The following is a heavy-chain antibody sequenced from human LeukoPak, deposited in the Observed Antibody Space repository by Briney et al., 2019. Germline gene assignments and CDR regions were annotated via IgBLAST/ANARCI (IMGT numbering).Heavy chain of an antibody. CDR1: GGSFSGYY. V-gene: IGHV4-34*01. Sequence: SETLSLTCAVYGGSFSGYYWGWIRQPPGKGLEWIGEINHSGSTNYNPSLKSRVTISVDTSKNQFSLKLSSVTAADTAVYYYARGSHIGNWFDPWGQGTLVTVSS. J-gene: IGHJ5*02. CDR2: INHSGST. D-gene: IGHD2-21*01. CDR3: ARGSHIGNWFDP.